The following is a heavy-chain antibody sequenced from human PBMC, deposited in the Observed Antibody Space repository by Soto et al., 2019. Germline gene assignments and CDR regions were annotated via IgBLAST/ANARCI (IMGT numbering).Heavy chain of an antibody. CDR1: GYSFTSYW. D-gene: IGHD6-13*01. CDR2: IDPSESYI. J-gene: IGHJ5*02. CDR3: ARLPLAAAYSDANT. Sequence: GESLKLSCKGSGYSFTSYWISWVRQMPGKGLVWMGRIDPSESYINYSPSFQGHVTISADKSISTAYLQWSSLKASDTAMYYCARLPLAAAYSDANTWGQGTLVTVSS. V-gene: IGHV5-10-1*01.